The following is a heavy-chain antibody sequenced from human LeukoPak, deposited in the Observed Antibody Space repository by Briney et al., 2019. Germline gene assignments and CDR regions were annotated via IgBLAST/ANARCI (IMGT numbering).Heavy chain of an antibody. Sequence: PGGSLRLSCAASGLSFSNSGMHWVRQAPGKGLEWVAMIWSDGSKTYYADSVKGRFTISRDNSKNTVYLQMNSLRAEDTAVYYCAKDKGVRYFDYWSRGTLVTVSS. CDR3: AKDKGVRYFDY. CDR1: GLSFSNSG. V-gene: IGHV3-33*06. J-gene: IGHJ4*02. D-gene: IGHD3-10*01. CDR2: IWSDGSKT.